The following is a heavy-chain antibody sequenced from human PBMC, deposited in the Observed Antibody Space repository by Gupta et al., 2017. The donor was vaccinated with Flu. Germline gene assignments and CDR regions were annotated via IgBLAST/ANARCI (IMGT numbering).Heavy chain of an antibody. CDR1: SNFA. CDR2: IRAGSST. D-gene: IGHD4-17*01. Sequence: SNFAMTGGRQAPGKVLQWLSTIRAGSSTSYEATVKGRLTISRDNPKDILYLQMNSRRAKDTATYYWAKIEGTLTTHWFDPWGQVTLVTVST. J-gene: IGHJ5*02. CDR3: AKIEGTLTTHWFDP. V-gene: IGHV3-23*01.